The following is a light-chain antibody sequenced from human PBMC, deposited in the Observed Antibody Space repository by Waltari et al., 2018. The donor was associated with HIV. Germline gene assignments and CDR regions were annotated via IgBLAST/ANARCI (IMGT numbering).Light chain of an antibody. CDR2: DAS. CDR3: QQYNNWLT. CDR1: QSVSNK. Sequence: IVMTQSPATLSVSPGERATLSCRAGQSVSNKLAWYQQNAGQAPRLLIYDASTRATGVPARFSGSGSGTDFTLTISSLQSGDFAIYYCQQYNNWLTFGGGTKVEIK. J-gene: IGKJ4*01. V-gene: IGKV3-15*01.